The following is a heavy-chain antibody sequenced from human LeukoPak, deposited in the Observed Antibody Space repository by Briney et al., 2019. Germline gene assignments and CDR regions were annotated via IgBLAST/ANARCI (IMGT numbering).Heavy chain of an antibody. CDR2: ISWNSGSI. V-gene: IGHV3-9*03. J-gene: IGHJ4*02. D-gene: IGHD2-8*01. CDR1: GFTFDDYA. CDR3: AKATGNYCTNGVCYLGGAFDY. Sequence: GRSLRLSCAASGFTFDDYAMHWVRQAPGKGLEWVSGISWNSGSIGYADSVKGRFTISRDNAKNSLYLQMNSLRAEDMALYYCAKATGNYCTNGVCYLGGAFDYWGQGTLVTVSS.